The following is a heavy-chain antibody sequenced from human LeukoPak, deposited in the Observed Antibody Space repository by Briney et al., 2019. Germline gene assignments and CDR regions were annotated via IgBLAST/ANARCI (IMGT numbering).Heavy chain of an antibody. D-gene: IGHD3-3*01. CDR3: AGRTTFGVGRTGYAYY. CDR2: IYYSGST. J-gene: IGHJ4*02. CDR1: GGSISSSSYY. Sequence: SETLSLTCTVSGGSISSSSYYWGWIRQPPGKGLEWIGSIYYSGSTYYNPSLKSRVTISVDTSKNQFSLKLSSVTAADTAVYYCAGRTTFGVGRTGYAYYWRQGTLVTVSS. V-gene: IGHV4-39*01.